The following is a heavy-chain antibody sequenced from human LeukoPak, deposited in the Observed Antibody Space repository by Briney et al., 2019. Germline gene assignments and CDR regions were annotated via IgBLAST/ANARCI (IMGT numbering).Heavy chain of an antibody. J-gene: IGHJ4*02. CDR3: ARESTDYYGFDH. Sequence: GRSLRLSCAASGFTFSSYGMHWVRQAPGKGLEWVAVISYDGSNKYYADSVKGRFTISRDNARNTLYLQLNSLSAEDTAVYYCARESTDYYGFDHWGQGTLVTVSS. CDR1: GFTFSSYG. CDR2: ISYDGSNK. V-gene: IGHV3-30*03. D-gene: IGHD3-22*01.